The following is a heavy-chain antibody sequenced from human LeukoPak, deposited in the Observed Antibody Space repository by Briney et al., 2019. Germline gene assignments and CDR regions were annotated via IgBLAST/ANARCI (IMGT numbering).Heavy chain of an antibody. Sequence: SETLSLTCAVSGGSISSGGYSWRWIRQPPGKGLEWIGYIYHSGSTYYNPSLKSRVTISVDRSKNQFSLKLSSVTAADTAVYYCASSALRGFDYWGQGTLVTVSS. D-gene: IGHD3-10*01. J-gene: IGHJ4*02. CDR3: ASSALRGFDY. CDR2: IYHSGST. CDR1: GGSISSGGYS. V-gene: IGHV4-30-2*01.